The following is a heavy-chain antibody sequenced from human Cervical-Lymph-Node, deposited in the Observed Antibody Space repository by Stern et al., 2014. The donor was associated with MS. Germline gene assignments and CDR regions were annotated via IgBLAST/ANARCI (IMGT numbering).Heavy chain of an antibody. Sequence: VQLLQSGAEVKKPGSSVKVSCKASGGTFSSYEITWVRQVPGQGLEWMGGIIPTFDTPTYAQKFQDRVTISADESTNTAYLELNGLKSDDTAIYFCARAYTYYSNSAGYWGQGTLVTVSS. J-gene: IGHJ4*02. V-gene: IGHV1-69*01. D-gene: IGHD3-10*01. CDR3: ARAYTYYSNSAGY. CDR2: IIPTFDTP. CDR1: GGTFSSYE.